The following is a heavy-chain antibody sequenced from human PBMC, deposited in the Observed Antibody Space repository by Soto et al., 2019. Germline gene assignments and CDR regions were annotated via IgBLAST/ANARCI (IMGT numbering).Heavy chain of an antibody. D-gene: IGHD3-3*01. CDR3: ARLRVTTRSPLGFDP. CDR2: IYYSGST. Sequence: QVQLQESGPGLVKPSETLSLTCTVSGGSVSSGSYYWSWIRQPPGKGLEWIGYIYYSGSTNYNPSLKSRVTISVDTSKYQFTLKLSSVTAADTAVYYCARLRVTTRSPLGFDPWGQGTLVTVSS. V-gene: IGHV4-61*01. CDR1: GGSVSSGSYY. J-gene: IGHJ5*02.